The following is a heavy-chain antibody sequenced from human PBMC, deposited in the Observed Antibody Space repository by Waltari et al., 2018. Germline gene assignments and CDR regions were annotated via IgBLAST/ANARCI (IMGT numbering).Heavy chain of an antibody. Sequence: QVQLVQSGAEVKKPGASVKVSCKVSGYTLTELSMHWVRQAPGKGIGWMGGFDPEDGETIYEQKFQGRVTMTEDTSTDTAYMELSSLRSEDTAVYYCAKGRIAAAGRGGYYYYGMDVWGQGTTVTVSS. CDR2: FDPEDGET. V-gene: IGHV1-24*01. CDR3: AKGRIAAAGRGGYYYYGMDV. D-gene: IGHD6-13*01. J-gene: IGHJ6*02. CDR1: GYTLTELS.